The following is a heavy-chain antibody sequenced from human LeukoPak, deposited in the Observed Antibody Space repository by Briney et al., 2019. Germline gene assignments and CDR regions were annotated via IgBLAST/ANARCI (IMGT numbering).Heavy chain of an antibody. V-gene: IGHV1-46*01. J-gene: IGHJ5*02. CDR1: GYTFTYYY. CDR3: ARDHSGSQHWFDP. CDR2: INPSGGTT. D-gene: IGHD1-26*01. Sequence: GASVKVSCKASGYTFTYYYMHWVRQAPGQGLEWMGVINPSGGTTSYPQKFQGRVTMTRDTSTSTVYMELSSLRSDDTALYYCARDHSGSQHWFDPWGQGTLVIVSS.